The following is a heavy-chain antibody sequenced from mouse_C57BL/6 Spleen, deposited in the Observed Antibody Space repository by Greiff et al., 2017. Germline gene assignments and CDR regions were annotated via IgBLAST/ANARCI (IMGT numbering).Heavy chain of an antibody. D-gene: IGHD3-3*01. V-gene: IGHV1-26*01. J-gene: IGHJ2*01. CDR3: ARPRDGYFDY. CDR1: GYTFTDYY. CDR2: INPNNGGT. Sequence: VQLQQSGPELVKPGASVKISCKASGYTFTDYYMNWVKQSHGKSLEWIGDINPNNGGTSYNQKFKGKATLTVDKSSSTAYMELRSLTSEDSAVYYCARPRDGYFDYWGQGTTLTVSS.